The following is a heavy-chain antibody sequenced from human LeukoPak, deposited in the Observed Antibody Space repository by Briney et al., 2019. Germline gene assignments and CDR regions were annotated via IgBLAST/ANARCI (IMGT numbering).Heavy chain of an antibody. CDR2: ISSDGSNK. CDR1: GYTFSSYA. Sequence: SCKASGYTFSSYAMHWVRQAPGKGLEWVAIISSDGSNKYYADSVKGRFTISRDNSKNTLYLQMNSLRAEDTAVYYCARDGGHGSGSYPFDYWGQGTLVTVSS. J-gene: IGHJ4*02. D-gene: IGHD3-10*01. V-gene: IGHV3-30*04. CDR3: ARDGGHGSGSYPFDY.